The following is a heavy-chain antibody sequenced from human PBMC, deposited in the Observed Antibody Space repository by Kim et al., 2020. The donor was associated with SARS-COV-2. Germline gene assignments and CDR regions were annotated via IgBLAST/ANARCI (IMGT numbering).Heavy chain of an antibody. D-gene: IGHD6-13*01. J-gene: IGHJ4*01. CDR3: ARAMDEALVKREDYFDY. CDR2: ISYDGSNK. V-gene: IGHV3-30*04. CDR1: GFTFSSYA. Sequence: GGSLRRSCAASGFTFSSYAMHWVRQAPGKGLEWVAVISYDGSNKYYADSVKGRFTISRDNSKNTLYLQMNSLRAEDTAVYYCARAMDEALVKREDYFDY.